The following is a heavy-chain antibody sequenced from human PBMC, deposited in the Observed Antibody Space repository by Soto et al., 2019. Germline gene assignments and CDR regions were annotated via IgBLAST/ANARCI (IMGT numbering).Heavy chain of an antibody. CDR3: ARSSDSSVDWFDP. J-gene: IGHJ5*02. Sequence: GASVKVSCKASGYTFTSYAMHWVRQAPGQRLEWMGWINAGSGNTKYSQKFQGRVTITRDTSAHTAYMELSSLRSEDTAVYYCARSSDSSVDWFDPWGQGTLVTVSS. D-gene: IGHD6-19*01. CDR2: INAGSGNT. CDR1: GYTFTSYA. V-gene: IGHV1-3*01.